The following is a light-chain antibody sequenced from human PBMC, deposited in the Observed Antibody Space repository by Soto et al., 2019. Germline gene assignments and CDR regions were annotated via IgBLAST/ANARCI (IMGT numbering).Light chain of an antibody. CDR3: QQYDYWPRA. CDR1: QSISSN. V-gene: IGKV3-15*01. Sequence: EVVMKQSPATLSVSPGESATLSCRASQSISSNKLAWYQQKPGQAPSLRLFGVSNRATGIPARFSGSGSGTDFSLTIISLQSEEVAVYYCQQYDYWPRAFGKGTKV. CDR2: GVS. J-gene: IGKJ1*01.